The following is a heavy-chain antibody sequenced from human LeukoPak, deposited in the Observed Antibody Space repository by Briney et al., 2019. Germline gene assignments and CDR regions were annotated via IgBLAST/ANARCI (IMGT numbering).Heavy chain of an antibody. CDR1: GYTFTGYY. V-gene: IGHV1-2*02. CDR2: INPNSGGT. D-gene: IGHD2-2*01. Sequence: GASVKVSCKASGYTFTGYYMHWVRQAPGRGLEWMGWINPNSGGTNYAQKFQGRVTMTRDTSISTAYMELSRLRSDDTAVYYCARLRSYSTSKYYYYYMDVWGKGTTVTISS. CDR3: ARLRSYSTSKYYYYYMDV. J-gene: IGHJ6*03.